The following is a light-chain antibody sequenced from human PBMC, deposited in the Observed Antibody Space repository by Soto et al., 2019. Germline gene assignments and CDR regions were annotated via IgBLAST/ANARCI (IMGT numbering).Light chain of an antibody. CDR2: GAS. J-gene: IGKJ2*01. Sequence: EILLTQSPGTLSLTLGERVTLSCRASQSVTYNYVAWYQQKPGQAPRLLISGASGRATGIPDRFSGSGSGADFTLTISRLEPGDFAVYYCQQYGSSPYTFGQGTKLEI. CDR1: QSVTYNY. CDR3: QQYGSSPYT. V-gene: IGKV3-20*01.